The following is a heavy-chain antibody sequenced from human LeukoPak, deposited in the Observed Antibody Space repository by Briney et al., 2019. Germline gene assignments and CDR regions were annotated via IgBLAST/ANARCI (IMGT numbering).Heavy chain of an antibody. CDR1: GDSINSGDYY. D-gene: IGHD3-3*01. CDR3: ARGRTIFGVLNGGPILDY. Sequence: SETLSLTCTVSGDSINSGDYYWSWIRQSPGKGLEWIGYFRYSGSNYDNPSLKSRVRISVDTSRDQFSLKVTSVTAADTAVYFCARGRTIFGVLNGGPILDYWGQGILVTVSS. CDR2: FRYSGSN. J-gene: IGHJ4*02. V-gene: IGHV4-30-4*01.